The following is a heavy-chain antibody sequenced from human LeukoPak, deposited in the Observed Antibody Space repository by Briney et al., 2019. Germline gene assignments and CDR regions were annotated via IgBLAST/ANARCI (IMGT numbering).Heavy chain of an antibody. CDR3: AKESSSWYLDV. CDR2: ISSSSSTI. Sequence: PGGSLRLSCAASGFTFSSYSMNWVRQAPGKGLEWVSYISSSSSTIYYADSVKGRFTISRDNSKNTLYLQMNSLRAEDTAVYYCAKESSSWYLDVWGKGTTVTVSS. V-gene: IGHV3-48*01. D-gene: IGHD6-13*01. CDR1: GFTFSSYS. J-gene: IGHJ6*03.